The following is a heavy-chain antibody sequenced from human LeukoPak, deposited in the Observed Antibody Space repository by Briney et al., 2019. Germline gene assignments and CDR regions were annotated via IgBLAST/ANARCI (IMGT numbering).Heavy chain of an antibody. CDR1: AFTFSSYA. Sequence: GGSLGLSCAASAFTFSSYAMNWVRQAPGKGLEWVSAISGSGGNTYYADSVKGRFTISRDNSKNTLYLQMNSLRAEDTAVYYCAKDRSGYYCYMDVWGKGTTVTVSS. J-gene: IGHJ6*03. D-gene: IGHD2-15*01. CDR3: AKDRSGYYCYMDV. V-gene: IGHV3-23*01. CDR2: ISGSGGNT.